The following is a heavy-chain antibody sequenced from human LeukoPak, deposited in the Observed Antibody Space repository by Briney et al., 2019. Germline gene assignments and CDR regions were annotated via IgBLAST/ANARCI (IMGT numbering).Heavy chain of an antibody. CDR1: GFTFSSYA. CDR2: TSSNGGST. V-gene: IGHV3-64*01. J-gene: IGHJ3*02. D-gene: IGHD6-6*01. CDR3: ARRVSSSYDAFDI. Sequence: AGGSLRLSCAASGFTFSSYAMHWVRHAPGEGLEFVSATSSNGGSTYYANSVKGRFTISRDNSKNTLYLQMGSLRAEDMAVYYCARRVSSSYDAFDIWGQGTMVTVSS.